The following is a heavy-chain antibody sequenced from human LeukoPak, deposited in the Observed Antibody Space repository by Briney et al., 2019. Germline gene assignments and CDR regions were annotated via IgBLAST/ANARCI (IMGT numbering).Heavy chain of an antibody. Sequence: PSETLSLTCTVSGGSISSSSYYWGWIRQPPGKGLEWIGSIYYSGSTYYNPSLKSRVTISVDTSKNQFSLKLSSVTAADTAVYYCARTLYCSGGSCYTPYYWYFDLWGRGTLVTVSS. J-gene: IGHJ2*01. CDR3: ARTLYCSGGSCYTPYYWYFDL. CDR2: IYYSGST. V-gene: IGHV4-39*01. CDR1: GGSISSSSYY. D-gene: IGHD2-15*01.